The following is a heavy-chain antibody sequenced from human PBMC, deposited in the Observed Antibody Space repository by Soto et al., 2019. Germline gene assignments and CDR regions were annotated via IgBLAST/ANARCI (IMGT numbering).Heavy chain of an antibody. CDR1: GFSFSNYA. CDR3: AKTPGKPPHY. CDR2: ISGSGGST. V-gene: IGHV3-23*01. J-gene: IGHJ4*02. Sequence: GGSLRLSCAASGFSFSNYAMSWVRQAPGKGLEWVSGISGSGGSTGYADSVKGRFTISRDNSKNTLYVQMNSLRAEDSAVYYCAKTPGKPPHYWGQGTLVTVSS. D-gene: IGHD1-26*01.